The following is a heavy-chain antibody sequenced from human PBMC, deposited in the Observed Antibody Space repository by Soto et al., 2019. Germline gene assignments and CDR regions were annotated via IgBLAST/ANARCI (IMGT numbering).Heavy chain of an antibody. J-gene: IGHJ4*02. D-gene: IGHD3-10*01. CDR3: ARLVYDTRLNYMYFDF. CDR2: IFHDGTA. V-gene: IGHV4-4*01. Sequence: LSLTCAVSGVSLTSGNWWTWVRQSPQRGLEYIGEIFHDGTANYYPSFERRVAMSVDTSRNQFSLKLTSVTAADTAVYFCARLVYDTRLNYMYFDFWGQGTLVTVSS. CDR1: GVSLTSGNW.